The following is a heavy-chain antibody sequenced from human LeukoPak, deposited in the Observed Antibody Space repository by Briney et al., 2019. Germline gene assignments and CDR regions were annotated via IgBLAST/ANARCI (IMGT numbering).Heavy chain of an antibody. J-gene: IGHJ4*02. Sequence: ASVKVSCKVSGYTLSELSMHWVRQAPGKGLEWTGGFGPEDGEIIYAQKFQGRVTMTEDTFTDTAYMELSSLRSEDTAVYYCATDHPMYGSGIHYWGQGTLVTVSS. CDR1: GYTLSELS. D-gene: IGHD3-10*01. V-gene: IGHV1-24*01. CDR2: FGPEDGEI. CDR3: ATDHPMYGSGIHY.